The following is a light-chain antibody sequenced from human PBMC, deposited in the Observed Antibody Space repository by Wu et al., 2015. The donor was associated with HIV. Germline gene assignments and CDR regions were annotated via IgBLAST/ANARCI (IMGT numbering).Light chain of an antibody. V-gene: IGKV1-39*01. CDR2: AAS. CDR1: QSITTY. J-gene: IGKJ1*01. CDR3: QQSYSTPSA. Sequence: DIRMTQSPSSLSASVGDRVTVTCRASQSITTYLNWYQQKPGKAPKLLISAASNLESGVPLRFSGSGSGTDFTLAISNLQPDDFATYYCQQSYSTPSAFGQGTKVEIK.